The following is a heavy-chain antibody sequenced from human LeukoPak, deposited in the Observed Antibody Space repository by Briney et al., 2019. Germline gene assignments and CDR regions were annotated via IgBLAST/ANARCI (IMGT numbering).Heavy chain of an antibody. D-gene: IGHD4-23*01. CDR3: ASSRTGIDYGGTNAAFDY. CDR2: MNTNIGGG. V-gene: IGHV1-2*02. CDR1: GYTFTVYD. J-gene: IGHJ4*02. Sequence: ATLSVSFTASGYTFTVYDMHWVRQAPGQGGEGMGWMNTNIGGGKYTNKFQGRVAMARDTSISTAYMELSRLRSDDTAVYYCASSRTGIDYGGTNAAFDYWGQGTLLTV.